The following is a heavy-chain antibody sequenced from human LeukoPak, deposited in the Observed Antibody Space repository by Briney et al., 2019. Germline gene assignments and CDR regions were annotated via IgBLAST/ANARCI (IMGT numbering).Heavy chain of an antibody. CDR2: IRGDTST. CDR3: ARRRGGYGDGDFDY. V-gene: IGHV3-66*04. D-gene: IGHD4-17*01. Sequence: PGGSLRLSCAASGFTASSTSIIWVRQAPGKDLECVSYIRGDTSTEYAEYVRGRFTISRDDAKNTVYLQMNSLRVEDTSVYYCARRRGGYGDGDFDYWGQGTLVTVSS. J-gene: IGHJ4*02. CDR1: GFTASSTS.